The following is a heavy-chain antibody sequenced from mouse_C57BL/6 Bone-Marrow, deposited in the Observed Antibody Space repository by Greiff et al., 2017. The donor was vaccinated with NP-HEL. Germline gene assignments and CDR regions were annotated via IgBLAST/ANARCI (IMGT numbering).Heavy chain of an antibody. CDR1: GYSITSDY. D-gene: IGHD1-1*01. CDR3: ARYGSSSYWYFDV. V-gene: IGHV3-8*01. J-gene: IGHJ1*03. CDR2: ISYSGST. Sequence: EVKLVESGPGLAKPSQTLSLTCSVTGYSITSDYWNWIRKFPGNTLEYMGYISYSGSTYYNPSLKSRISITRDTSKNQYYLQLNSVTTEDTATYYCARYGSSSYWYFDVWGTGTTVTVSS.